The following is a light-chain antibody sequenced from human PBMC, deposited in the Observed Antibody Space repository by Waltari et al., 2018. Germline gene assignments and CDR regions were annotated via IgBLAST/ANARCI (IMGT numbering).Light chain of an antibody. J-gene: IGLJ3*02. CDR3: QSADSSGTWV. CDR2: KDN. CDR1: ALPQQY. Sequence: SYELTQPPSVSVSPGQPARITCSADALPQQYAYWYQQKPGQAPVLVIYKDNERPSGIPERFSGSSSGTTVTLTISGVQAEDEADYYCQSADSSGTWVFGGGTKLTVL. V-gene: IGLV3-25*03.